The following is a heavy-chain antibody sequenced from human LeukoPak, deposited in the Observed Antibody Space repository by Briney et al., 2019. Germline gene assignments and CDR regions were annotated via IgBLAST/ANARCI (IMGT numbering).Heavy chain of an antibody. CDR3: AKDSGSGWYQYGMDV. CDR2: ISGSGGST. V-gene: IGHV3-23*01. D-gene: IGHD6-19*01. Sequence: GGSLRLSCAASGFTLSSYVVSWVRQAPGKGLEWVSGISGSGGSTNYADSVKGRFTISRDNSKNTLYLQMNRLRVEDTAVYYCAKDSGSGWYQYGMDVWGQGTTVTVSS. CDR1: GFTLSSYV. J-gene: IGHJ6*02.